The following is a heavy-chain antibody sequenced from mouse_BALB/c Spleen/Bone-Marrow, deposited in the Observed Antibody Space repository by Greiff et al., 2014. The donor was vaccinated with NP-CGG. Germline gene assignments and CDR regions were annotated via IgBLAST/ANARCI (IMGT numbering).Heavy chain of an antibody. CDR3: AREGYGSSYGFAY. D-gene: IGHD1-1*01. V-gene: IGHV1-18*01. Sequence: EVQLQQSGPELVKPGASMKISCRASGYSFAGYTMNWVKQSHGKNLEWIGLINPYNGGSSYNQKFKGKATLTVDKSSSTAYMELLSLTSEDSAVYYCAREGYGSSYGFAYWGQGTLDTVSA. J-gene: IGHJ3*01. CDR2: INPYNGGS. CDR1: GYSFAGYT.